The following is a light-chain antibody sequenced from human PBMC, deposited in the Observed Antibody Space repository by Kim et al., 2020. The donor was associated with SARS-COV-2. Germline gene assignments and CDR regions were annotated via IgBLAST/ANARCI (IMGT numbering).Light chain of an antibody. J-gene: IGKJ1*01. CDR3: QQSYSTWT. CDR1: QSISSY. V-gene: IGKV1-39*01. Sequence: SASVGDRVTITCRASQSISSYLNWYQQKPGKAPKLLIYAASSLQSGVPSRFSGSGSGTDFTLTISSLQPEDCATYYCQQSYSTWTFGQGTKLDIK. CDR2: AAS.